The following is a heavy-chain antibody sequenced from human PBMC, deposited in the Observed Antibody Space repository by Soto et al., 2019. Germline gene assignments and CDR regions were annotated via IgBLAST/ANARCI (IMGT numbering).Heavy chain of an antibody. D-gene: IGHD5-12*01. V-gene: IGHV4-31*03. CDR3: ARDPGRRRDGYKLPYHFDY. CDR2: IYYSGST. J-gene: IGHJ4*02. CDR1: GGSISNSDGYY. Sequence: SETLSLTCTVSGGSISNSDGYYWTWIRQHPGKGLEWIGYIYYSGSTYYNPSLKSRVTISVDTSKNQFSLKLNSVTAADTAVYYCARDPGRRRDGYKLPYHFDYWGQGSLVTVSS.